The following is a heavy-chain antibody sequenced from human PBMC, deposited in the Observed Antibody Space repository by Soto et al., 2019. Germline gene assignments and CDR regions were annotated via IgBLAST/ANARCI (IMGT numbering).Heavy chain of an antibody. J-gene: IGHJ5*02. CDR3: AKDQFLFLRWFDP. Sequence: GGSLRLSCAASGFTFSSYSMNWVRQAPGKGLEWVSSISSSSSTIYYADSVKGRFTISRDNAKNTLYLQMNSLRAEDTAVYYCAKDQFLFLRWFDPWCQGTLVTVSS. CDR1: GFTFSSYS. CDR2: ISSSSSTI. V-gene: IGHV3-48*01.